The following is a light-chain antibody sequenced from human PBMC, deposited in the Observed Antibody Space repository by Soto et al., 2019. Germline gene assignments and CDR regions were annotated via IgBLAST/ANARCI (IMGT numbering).Light chain of an antibody. CDR3: STWDDSLNGWV. V-gene: IGLV1-44*01. CDR1: ISNIGKDT. J-gene: IGLJ3*02. CDR2: NDD. Sequence: QSVLTQPPSVSGTPGLRGNLYCSGGISNIGKDTVNWYQQLPGTAPKLLMFNDDKRPSGVPDRFSGSRSGTSASLAISGLQSDDEGVYFCSTWDDSLNGWVVGGGTKMTVL.